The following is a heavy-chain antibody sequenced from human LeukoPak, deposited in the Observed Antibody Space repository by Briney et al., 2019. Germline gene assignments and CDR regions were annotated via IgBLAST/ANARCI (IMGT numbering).Heavy chain of an antibody. V-gene: IGHV5-51*01. J-gene: IGHJ3*02. D-gene: IGHD2-15*01. CDR2: IYPGDSDT. CDR3: ARSGSGDGGGFDI. Sequence: GESLKISCKGSGYSFTNYWIDWVRQMPGKGLEWMGIIYPGDSDTRYSPSFQGQVTTSADKSIATAYLQWSSLKASDTAMYYCARSGSGDGGGFDIRGQGTMVTVSS. CDR1: GYSFTNYW.